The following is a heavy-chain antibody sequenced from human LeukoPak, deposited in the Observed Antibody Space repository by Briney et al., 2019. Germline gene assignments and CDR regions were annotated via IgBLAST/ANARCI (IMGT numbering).Heavy chain of an antibody. J-gene: IGHJ5*02. CDR3: AKAYSSGTNWFDP. V-gene: IGHV3-30*02. CDR2: IWYGGSNK. D-gene: IGHD6-19*01. CDR1: GFTFSSYG. Sequence: PGGSLRLSCAASGFTFSSYGMHWVRQAPGKGLEWVAVIWYGGSNKYYADSVKGRFTISRDNSENTLYLQMNSLRPEDTAVYYCAKAYSSGTNWFDPWGQGTLVTVSS.